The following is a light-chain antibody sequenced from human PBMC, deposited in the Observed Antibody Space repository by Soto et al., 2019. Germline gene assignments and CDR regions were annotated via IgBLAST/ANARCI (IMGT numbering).Light chain of an antibody. Sequence: QSVLTQPRSVSGSPGQSVTISCTGTSSDVGNYNYVSWYQQHPGKAPKLMIYDVSKRPSGVPDRFSGSKSGNTASLAISGLQTEDEADYYCCSYAASSFPYLFGTGTKVTVL. CDR2: DVS. CDR3: CSYAASSFPYL. V-gene: IGLV2-11*01. J-gene: IGLJ1*01. CDR1: SSDVGNYNY.